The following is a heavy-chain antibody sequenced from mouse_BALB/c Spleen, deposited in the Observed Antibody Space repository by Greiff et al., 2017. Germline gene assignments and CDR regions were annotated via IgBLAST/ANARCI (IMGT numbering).Heavy chain of an antibody. CDR2: ISPRNGDI. CDR3: KFGVLRGVAMDY. V-gene: IGHV1S53*03. CDR1: GYTFTDHA. Sequence: QVQLQQSDTELVKPGASVKISCKASGYTFTDHAIHWVKQRPEQGLEWIGYISPRNGDIKYNEKFKGKATLTADKSSSTAYMQLNSLTSEDSAVYFCKFGVLRGVAMDYWGQGTSVTVSS. D-gene: IGHD1-1*01. J-gene: IGHJ4*01.